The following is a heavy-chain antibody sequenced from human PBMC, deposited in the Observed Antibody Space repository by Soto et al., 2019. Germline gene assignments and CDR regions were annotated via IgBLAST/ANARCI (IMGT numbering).Heavy chain of an antibody. CDR1: GFTFSSYA. J-gene: IGHJ4*02. V-gene: IGHV3-30*04. Sequence: GGSLRLSCAASGFTFSSYAVHWVRQAPGKGLDWVALISYDGRNKYYADSAKGRFTISRDNSKNTLYLQMNGLRAEDTAVYYCAKGYSWAMIVVVSDYWGQGTLVTVSS. CDR3: AKGYSWAMIVVVSDY. D-gene: IGHD3-22*01. CDR2: ISYDGRNK.